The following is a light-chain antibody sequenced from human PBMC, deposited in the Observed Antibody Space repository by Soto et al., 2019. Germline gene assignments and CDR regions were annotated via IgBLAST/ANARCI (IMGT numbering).Light chain of an antibody. CDR2: DVS. Sequence: DIQRTQSPSTLSASVGDRVTITCRASRSVSAWLAWYQQKPGKAPKFLMYDVSTLESGVPLRFSGSGSGTEFTLTINSLQPDDFATYYCQSYRNFSWTFGQGTKVDIK. V-gene: IGKV1-5*01. CDR3: QSYRNFSWT. CDR1: RSVSAW. J-gene: IGKJ1*01.